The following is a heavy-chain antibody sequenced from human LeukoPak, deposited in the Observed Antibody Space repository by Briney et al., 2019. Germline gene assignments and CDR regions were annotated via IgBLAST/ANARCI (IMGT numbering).Heavy chain of an antibody. D-gene: IGHD3-22*01. J-gene: IGHJ4*02. CDR3: ATSIPRGYDSSGYLKPFDY. CDR1: GFTFSSYS. Sequence: GGSLRLSCAASGFTFSSYSMNSVRQAPGKGLEWVSSISSSSSYIYYADSGKGRFTISRDNAKNSLYLQMNSLRAEDTAVYYCATSIPRGYDSSGYLKPFDYWGQGTLVTVSS. V-gene: IGHV3-21*01. CDR2: ISSSSSYI.